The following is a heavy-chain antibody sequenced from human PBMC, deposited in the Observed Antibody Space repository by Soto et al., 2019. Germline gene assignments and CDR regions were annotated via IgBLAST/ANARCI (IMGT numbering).Heavy chain of an antibody. V-gene: IGHV4-34*01. J-gene: IGHJ3*02. CDR3: ARLPSGYSGYDDAFDI. CDR2: INHSGST. D-gene: IGHD5-12*01. Sequence: QVQLQQWGAGLLKPSETLSLTCAVYGGSFSGYYWSWIRQPPGKGLEWIGEINHSGSTNYNPSLKSRVTISVDTSKNQFSLKLSSVTAADTAVYYCARLPSGYSGYDDAFDIWGQGTMVTVSS. CDR1: GGSFSGYY.